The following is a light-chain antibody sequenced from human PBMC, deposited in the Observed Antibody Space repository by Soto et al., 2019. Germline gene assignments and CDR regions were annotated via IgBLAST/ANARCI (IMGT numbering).Light chain of an antibody. CDR2: EVS. Sequence: QSALTQPASVSGSPGQSITISCTGTSSDVGGYNSVSWYQQHPGKAPKLKIYEVSNRPSGVSNRFSGSKSGNTASLTISGLQADDEADYYCSSYTSISTVVFGGGTELTVL. J-gene: IGLJ2*01. CDR3: SSYTSISTVV. CDR1: SSDVGGYNS. V-gene: IGLV2-14*01.